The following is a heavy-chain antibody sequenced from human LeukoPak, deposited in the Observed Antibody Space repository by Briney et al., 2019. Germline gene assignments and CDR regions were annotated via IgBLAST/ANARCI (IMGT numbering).Heavy chain of an antibody. CDR2: IRYDGSNK. V-gene: IGHV3-30*02. Sequence: GGSLRLSCAASGFTFKNYGMLWVRQAPGKGLEWVAFIRYDGSNKYYADSVKGRFTISRDNSKNTLYLQMNSLRSDDTAVYYCARGRLRYSSSNWFDPWGQGTLVTVSS. CDR1: GFTFKNYG. J-gene: IGHJ5*02. CDR3: ARGRLRYSSSNWFDP. D-gene: IGHD6-6*01.